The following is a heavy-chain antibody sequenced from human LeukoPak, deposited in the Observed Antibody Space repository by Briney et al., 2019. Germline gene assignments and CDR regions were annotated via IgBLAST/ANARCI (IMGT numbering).Heavy chain of an antibody. CDR3: AKDTSIGKYCTNGVCSPFDY. CDR2: ISDSGDYT. Sequence: GGSLRLSCAGSGFTFSSYAMSWVRQAPGQGLEWVSVISDSGDYTSYADSVRGRFTISRDNSRNTLYLQMISLRPEDTAVYYCAKDTSIGKYCTNGVCSPFDYWGKGTLVTVSS. CDR1: GFTFSSYA. D-gene: IGHD2-8*01. J-gene: IGHJ4*02. V-gene: IGHV3-23*01.